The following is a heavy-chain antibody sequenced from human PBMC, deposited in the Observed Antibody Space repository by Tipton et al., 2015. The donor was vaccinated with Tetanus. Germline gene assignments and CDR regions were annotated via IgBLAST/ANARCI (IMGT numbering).Heavy chain of an antibody. V-gene: IGHV3-23*01. D-gene: IGHD6-13*01. CDR3: ARANNARSGSWYDFDY. J-gene: IGHJ4*02. Sequence: GSLRLSCTASGFTFGAHAMSWVRQAPGKGLEWVSTINTTVGPTYYAGSVKGRFTISRDNSKNTLFLQMNSLGAEDTAVYYCARANNARSGSWYDFDYWGPGTLVTVSS. CDR1: GFTFGAHA. CDR2: INTTVGPT.